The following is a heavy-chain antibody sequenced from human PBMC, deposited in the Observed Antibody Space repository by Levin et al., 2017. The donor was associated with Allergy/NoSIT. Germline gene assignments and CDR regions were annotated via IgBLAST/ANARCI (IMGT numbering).Heavy chain of an antibody. V-gene: IGHV3-13*01. CDR2: IGTSNDT. CDR1: GFTFSRYD. CDR3: ARGPWFDP. J-gene: IGHJ5*02. Sequence: GGSLRLSCAASGFTFSRYDIHWLRQRSGRGLEWVSAIGTSNDTYYAVSVKGRFTISREAAKHSLYLQMNSLRVGDTAVYYCARGPWFDPWGQGTLVTVSS.